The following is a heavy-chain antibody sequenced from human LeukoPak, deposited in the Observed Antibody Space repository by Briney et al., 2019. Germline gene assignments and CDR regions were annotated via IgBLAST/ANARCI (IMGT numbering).Heavy chain of an antibody. V-gene: IGHV4-34*01. CDR2: INHSGST. J-gene: IGHJ4*02. CDR3: ARRRTTGTTGYFDY. D-gene: IGHD1-1*01. Sequence: SETLSLTCAVYGGSFSGYYWSWIRQPPGKGLEWIGEINHSGSTNYNPSLKSRVTISVDTSKNQFSLNLSSVTAADTAVYYCARRRTTGTTGYFDYWAREPWSPSPQ. CDR1: GGSFSGYY.